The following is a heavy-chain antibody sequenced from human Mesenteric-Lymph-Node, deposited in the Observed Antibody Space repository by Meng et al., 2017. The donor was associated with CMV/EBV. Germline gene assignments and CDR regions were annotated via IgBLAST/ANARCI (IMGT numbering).Heavy chain of an antibody. Sequence: GESLKISCTASGFTFSNYWMTWVRQAPGQGLEWVANINQDGSKTYYLDSVKGRFTISRDNAKNSVYLQMNSLTGEDTAVYYCAKDRGYYYGMDVWGQGTTVTVSS. CDR2: INQDGSKT. CDR1: GFTFSNYW. J-gene: IGHJ6*02. CDR3: AKDRGYYYGMDV. V-gene: IGHV3-7*01.